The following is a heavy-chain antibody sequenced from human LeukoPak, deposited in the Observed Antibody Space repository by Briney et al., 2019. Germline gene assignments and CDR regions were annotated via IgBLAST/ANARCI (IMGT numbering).Heavy chain of an antibody. CDR2: IYYSGST. V-gene: IGHV4-30-4*01. CDR1: GGSISSGDCY. D-gene: IGHD6-13*01. Sequence: SETLSLTCTVSGGSISSGDCYWSWIRQPPGKGLEWIGYIYYSGSTYYNPSLKSRVTISVDTSKNQFSLKLSSVTAADTAVYYCARDFSSSWSYGMDVWGQGTTVTVSS. CDR3: ARDFSSSWSYGMDV. J-gene: IGHJ6*02.